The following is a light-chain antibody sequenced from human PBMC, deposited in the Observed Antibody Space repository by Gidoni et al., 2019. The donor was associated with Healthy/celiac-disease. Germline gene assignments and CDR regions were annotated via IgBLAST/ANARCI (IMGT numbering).Light chain of an antibody. CDR1: SSDVGGYNY. J-gene: IGLJ2*01. Sequence: SASGSPGPSVTISCTGTSSDVGGYNYVSWYQQHPGKAPKLMIYEVSKRPSGVPDRFSGSKSGNTASLTVSGLQAEDEADYYCSSYAGSNNVVFGGGTKLTVL. V-gene: IGLV2-8*01. CDR3: SSYAGSNNVV. CDR2: EVS.